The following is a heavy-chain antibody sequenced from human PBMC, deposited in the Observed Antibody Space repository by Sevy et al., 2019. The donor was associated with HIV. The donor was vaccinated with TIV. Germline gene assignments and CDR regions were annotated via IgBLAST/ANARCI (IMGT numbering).Heavy chain of an antibody. CDR2: IYYSGNT. CDR3: ARESIAAAGDFDY. V-gene: IGHV4-59*01. Sequence: SETLSLTCTVSGGSINNYYWSWIRQPPGKGLEWIGYIYYSGNTNYNPSLKSRVTISVDTAKNQFSLKLSSVTAADTAVYYCARESIAAAGDFDYWGQRTLVTVSS. J-gene: IGHJ4*02. CDR1: GGSINNYY. D-gene: IGHD6-13*01.